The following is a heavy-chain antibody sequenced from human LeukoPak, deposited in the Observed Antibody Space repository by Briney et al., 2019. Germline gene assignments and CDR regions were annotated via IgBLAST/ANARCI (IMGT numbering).Heavy chain of an antibody. D-gene: IGHD4-17*01. V-gene: IGHV3-21*01. J-gene: IGHJ5*02. CDR1: GFTFSSYS. CDR2: ISSSRSYI. Sequence: GGSLRLSCAASGFTFSSYSMNWVRQAPGKGLEWDSFISSSRSYIYYADSVKGRFTISRDNAKNSLYLQMNSLRAEDTAVYYCAQGDYSRWFDPWGQGTLVTVSS. CDR3: AQGDYSRWFDP.